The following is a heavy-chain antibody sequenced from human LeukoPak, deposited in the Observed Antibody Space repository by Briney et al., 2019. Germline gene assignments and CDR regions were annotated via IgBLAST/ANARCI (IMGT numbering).Heavy chain of an antibody. Sequence: SETLSLTCAVYGGSFSGYYWSWIRQPPGKGLEWIGEINHSGSTNYNPSLKSRVTISVDTSKNQFSLKLSSVTAADTAVYCCARHFKYCSGGSCYFPINWFDPWGQGTLVTVSS. J-gene: IGHJ5*02. CDR2: INHSGST. CDR3: ARHFKYCSGGSCYFPINWFDP. CDR1: GGSFSGYY. V-gene: IGHV4-34*01. D-gene: IGHD2-15*01.